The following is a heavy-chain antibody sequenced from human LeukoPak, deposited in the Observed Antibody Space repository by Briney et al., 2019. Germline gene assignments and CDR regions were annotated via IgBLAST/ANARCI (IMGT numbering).Heavy chain of an antibody. CDR2: IIPIFGTT. CDR3: ARDQAYDSWSLLFDY. J-gene: IGHJ4*02. CDR1: GGTFNSYA. V-gene: IGHV1-69*05. Sequence: SVKVSCKASGGTFNSYAISWVRQAPGQGLEWMGGIIPIFGTTHYAQKFQGRVTITTDESTSTAYMELSSLRSEDTAVYYCARDQAYDSWSLLFDYWGQGTLVTVSS. D-gene: IGHD6-13*01.